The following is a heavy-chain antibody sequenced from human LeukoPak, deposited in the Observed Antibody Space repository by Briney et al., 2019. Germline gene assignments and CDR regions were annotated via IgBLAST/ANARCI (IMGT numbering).Heavy chain of an antibody. CDR2: ISGSGGST. Sequence: PGGSLRLSCAASGFTFSSYAMSWVRQAPGKGLEWVSAISGSGGSTYYADSVKGRFTISRDNSKNTLYLQMNSLETEDTAMYYCTYTSSSGVVYWGQGTLVTVSS. V-gene: IGHV3-23*01. CDR1: GFTFSSYA. CDR3: TYTSSSGVVY. D-gene: IGHD6-6*01. J-gene: IGHJ4*02.